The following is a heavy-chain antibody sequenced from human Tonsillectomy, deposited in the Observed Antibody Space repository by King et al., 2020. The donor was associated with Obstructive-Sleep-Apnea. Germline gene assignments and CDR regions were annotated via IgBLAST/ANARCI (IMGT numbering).Heavy chain of an antibody. D-gene: IGHD3-16*02. V-gene: IGHV3-30*09. CDR1: GFTFSSYA. CDR3: ARGPSWDYVWGSYPVGAFDI. J-gene: IGHJ3*02. CDR2: IPYDGNNR. Sequence: VQLVESGGGVVQPGRSLRLSCATSGFTFSSYAMHWVRQAPGKGLEWVAVIPYDGNNRDYADSGKGRFAISRNNSKNTLYLKMNSLRAEDTAVYYCARGPSWDYVWGSYPVGAFDIWGQGTMVIVSS.